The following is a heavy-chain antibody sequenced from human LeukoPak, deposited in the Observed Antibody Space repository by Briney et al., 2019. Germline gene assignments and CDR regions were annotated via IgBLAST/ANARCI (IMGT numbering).Heavy chain of an antibody. J-gene: IGHJ4*02. V-gene: IGHV3-30*18. CDR3: AKVRVVFNWNYAYYFDY. CDR2: ISYDGSDK. CDR1: GFTFSDYA. Sequence: GRSLRLSCAASGFTFSDYAMRWVRQAPGKGLKRVALISYDGSDKYYADSVKGRFTISRDNSMNTLYLQMNSLRVDDTAVYYCAKVRVVFNWNYAYYFDYWGQGTLVTVSS. D-gene: IGHD1-7*01.